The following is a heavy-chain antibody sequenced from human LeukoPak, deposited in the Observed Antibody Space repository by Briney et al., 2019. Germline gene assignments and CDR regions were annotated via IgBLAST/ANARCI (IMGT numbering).Heavy chain of an antibody. Sequence: ASVKVSCKASGYTFTGYYIHWVRQAPGQGLEWMGRINPSSGGTSYAQKFQGRVTVTRDTSTSTVHMELSGLRSEDTAVYYCARDQEGFDYWGQGTLVTVSS. J-gene: IGHJ4*02. CDR2: INPSSGGT. V-gene: IGHV1-46*01. CDR3: ARDQEGFDY. CDR1: GYTFTGYY.